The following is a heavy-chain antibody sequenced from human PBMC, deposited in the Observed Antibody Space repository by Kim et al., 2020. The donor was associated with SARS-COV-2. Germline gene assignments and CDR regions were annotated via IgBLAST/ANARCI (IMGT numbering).Heavy chain of an antibody. J-gene: IGHJ4*02. CDR2: ISSSSSYI. CDR1: GFTFSSYS. D-gene: IGHD3-9*01. CDR3: ARVILYYDILTGYYSPPDY. V-gene: IGHV3-21*01. Sequence: GGSLRLSCAASGFTFSSYSMNWVRQAPGKGLEWVSSISSSSSYIYYADSVKGRFTISRDNAKNSLYLQMNSLRAEDTAVYYCARVILYYDILTGYYSPPDYWGQGTLVTVSS.